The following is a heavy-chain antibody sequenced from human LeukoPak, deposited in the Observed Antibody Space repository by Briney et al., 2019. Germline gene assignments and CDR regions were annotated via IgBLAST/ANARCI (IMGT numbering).Heavy chain of an antibody. CDR3: ARAGGDYLDWYFDL. D-gene: IGHD4-17*01. CDR1: GFTFDDHG. CDR2: INTDGSTA. Sequence: GGSLRLSCAASGFTFDDHGMNWVRQAPGKGLVWVSRINTDGSTATNADSVKGRFISSRDNAKNTLYLQMNSLRDEDTAVYYCARAGGDYLDWYFDLWGRGTLVTVSS. V-gene: IGHV3-74*01. J-gene: IGHJ2*01.